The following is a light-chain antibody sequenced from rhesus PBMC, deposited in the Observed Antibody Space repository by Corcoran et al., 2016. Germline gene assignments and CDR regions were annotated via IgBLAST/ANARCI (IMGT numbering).Light chain of an antibody. CDR3: QQYSPTPWT. CDR1: QSISSW. Sequence: DIQMTQSPSSLSASVGDTVTITCRASQSISSWLAWYQQKPGKAPNLLIYRASSLQSGIPSRFSGSGSGTDVTLTITSLQSEDFATYYCQQYSPTPWTFGQGTKVEIK. J-gene: IGKJ1*01. CDR2: RAS. V-gene: IGKV1-22*01.